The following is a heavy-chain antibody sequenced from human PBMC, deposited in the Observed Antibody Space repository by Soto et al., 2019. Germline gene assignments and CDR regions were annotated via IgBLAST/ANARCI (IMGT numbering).Heavy chain of an antibody. J-gene: IGHJ6*02. D-gene: IGHD3-10*01. V-gene: IGHV3-33*01. Sequence: QVQLVESGGGVVQPGRSLRLSCAASGFTFSSYGMHWVRQAPGKGLEWVAVIWYDGSNKYDSDSVKGRFTISRDNSKKTPYMQMNSLRAADTAVYYCARELWFGELFLDYYYYVMDVWGQGTTVTVS. CDR2: IWYDGSNK. CDR3: ARELWFGELFLDYYYYVMDV. CDR1: GFTFSSYG.